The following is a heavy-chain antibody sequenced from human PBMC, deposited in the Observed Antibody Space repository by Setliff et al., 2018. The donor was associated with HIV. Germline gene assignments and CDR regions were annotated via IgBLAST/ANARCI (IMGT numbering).Heavy chain of an antibody. J-gene: IGHJ4*02. V-gene: IGHV1-46*02. CDR2: INPTAGST. Sequence: GASVKVSCKSSGYNFDLHYVHWVRQAPGQGFEWLGVINPTAGSTTLEQKFQGRLTLTRDASTETVYMELTSLRSGDTAVYYCASHAKTVDTGLFDYWGQGTQVTVSS. CDR1: GYNFDLHY. CDR3: ASHAKTVDTGLFDY. D-gene: IGHD3-9*01.